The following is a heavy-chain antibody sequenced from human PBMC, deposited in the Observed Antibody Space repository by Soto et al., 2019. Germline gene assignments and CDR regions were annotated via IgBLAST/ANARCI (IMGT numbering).Heavy chain of an antibody. CDR2: IYYSGST. D-gene: IGHD6-6*01. CDR3: ARVAYSSSYYHYMDV. J-gene: IGHJ6*03. Sequence: SETLSLTCTVSGGSISSYYWSWIRQPPGKGLEWIGYIYYSGSTNYNPSLKSRVTISVDTSKNQFSLKLSSVTAADTAVYYCARVAYSSSYYHYMDVWGKGTTVTVSS. CDR1: GGSISSYY. V-gene: IGHV4-59*01.